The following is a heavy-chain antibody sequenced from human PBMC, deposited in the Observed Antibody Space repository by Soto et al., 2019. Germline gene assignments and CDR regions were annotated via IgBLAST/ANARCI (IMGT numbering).Heavy chain of an antibody. V-gene: IGHV3-23*01. CDR1: GFIFTIYA. Sequence: PGGSLRLSCAASGFIFTIYAMSWFRQGPGKGLEWVSGISGSAGSTYYADSVKGRFSISRDNSKNTLYLQMNNLRAEDTAVYYCASQYYDTTDYERRCLDFWGQGTQVTVSS. CDR2: ISGSAGST. CDR3: ASQYYDTTDYERRCLDF. D-gene: IGHD3-16*01. J-gene: IGHJ4*02.